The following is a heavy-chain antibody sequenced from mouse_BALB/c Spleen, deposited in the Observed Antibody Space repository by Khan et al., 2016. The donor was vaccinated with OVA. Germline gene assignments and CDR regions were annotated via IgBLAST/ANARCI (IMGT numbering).Heavy chain of an antibody. CDR1: GYTFTNSW. Sequence: QVQLQQSGTELVRPGASVKLSCKASGYTFTNSWINWVKQRPGQGLEWIGNIYPSDSYINYNQKFRDKATLTVDKSSTTAYMHLSSPTSEDSAVYYCTREGVDGSPFAYWGQGTLVTVSA. D-gene: IGHD2-3*01. CDR2: IYPSDSYI. J-gene: IGHJ3*01. CDR3: TREGVDGSPFAY. V-gene: IGHV1-69*02.